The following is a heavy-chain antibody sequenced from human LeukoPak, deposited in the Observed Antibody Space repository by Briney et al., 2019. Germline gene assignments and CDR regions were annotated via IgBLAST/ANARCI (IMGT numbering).Heavy chain of an antibody. D-gene: IGHD1-26*01. Sequence: GASVKVSCKASGGTFSSYAISWVRQAPGQGLEWMGGVIPIFGTANYAQKFQGRVTITTDESTSTAYMELSSLRSEDTAVYYCARAPIVNSYYYYMDVWGKGTTVTVSS. CDR3: ARAPIVNSYYYYMDV. J-gene: IGHJ6*03. CDR2: VIPIFGTA. CDR1: GGTFSSYA. V-gene: IGHV1-69*05.